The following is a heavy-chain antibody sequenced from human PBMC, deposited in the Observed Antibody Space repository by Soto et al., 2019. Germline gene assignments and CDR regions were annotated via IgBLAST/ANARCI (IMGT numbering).Heavy chain of an antibody. CDR3: ARGTRGYSYGYYRPYYYYYGMDV. V-gene: IGHV1-69*01. D-gene: IGHD5-18*01. CDR1: GGTFSSYA. CDR2: IIPIFGTA. Sequence: SVTVSCTASGGTFSSYAISWVRQAPGQGLEWMGGIIPIFGTANYAQKFQGRVTITADESTSTAYMELSSLRSEDTAVYYCARGTRGYSYGYYRPYYYYYGMDVWGQGTTVTGS. J-gene: IGHJ6*02.